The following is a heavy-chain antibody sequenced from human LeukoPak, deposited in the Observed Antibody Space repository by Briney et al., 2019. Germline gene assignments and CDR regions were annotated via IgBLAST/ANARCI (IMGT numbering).Heavy chain of an antibody. CDR1: GFTFSSYA. V-gene: IGHV3-23*01. CDR3: AKAQMPSYDSSGYYSTHYFDY. D-gene: IGHD3-22*01. Sequence: PGGSLRLSCAASGFTFSSYAMSWVRQAPGKGLEWVSAISGSGGSTYYADSVKGRFTISRDNSKNTLYLQMNSLRAEDTAVYYCAKAQMPSYDSSGYYSTHYFDYWGQGTLVTVSS. CDR2: ISGSGGST. J-gene: IGHJ4*02.